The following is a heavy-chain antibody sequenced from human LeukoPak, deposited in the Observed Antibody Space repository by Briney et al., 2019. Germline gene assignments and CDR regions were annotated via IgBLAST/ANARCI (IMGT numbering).Heavy chain of an antibody. J-gene: IGHJ5*02. CDR1: AGSITSHDYY. D-gene: IGHD3-3*01. CDR2: THNSGST. V-gene: IGHV4-30-4*01. Sequence: SETLSLTCTVSAGSITSHDYYWSWIRQAPGKGLELLGYTHNSGSTFYNPSLKSRFTISVDTSKNQFSLKVRSVTATDTAVYYCAREGHDFWSGSRGWFDPWGPGTLVTVSS. CDR3: AREGHDFWSGSRGWFDP.